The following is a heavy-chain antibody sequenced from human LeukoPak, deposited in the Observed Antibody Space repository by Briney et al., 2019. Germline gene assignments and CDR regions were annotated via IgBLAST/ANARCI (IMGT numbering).Heavy chain of an antibody. J-gene: IGHJ4*02. CDR1: GFTFSNTA. Sequence: GGSLRLSCAASGFTFSNTAMSWVRRAPGKGLEWVSAISASGDGTFYTDSVKGRFTVSRDNSKNMLYLQMNSLRAEDTAVYYCAKAGPTQQLADLNFDYWGQGTLVTVSS. V-gene: IGHV3-23*01. D-gene: IGHD6-13*01. CDR2: ISASGDGT. CDR3: AKAGPTQQLADLNFDY.